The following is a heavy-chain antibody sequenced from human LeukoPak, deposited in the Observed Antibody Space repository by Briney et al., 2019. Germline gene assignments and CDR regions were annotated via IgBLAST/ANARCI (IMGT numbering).Heavy chain of an antibody. CDR1: GGSISSGGYC. CDR3: ARDGIFGVVLDAFDI. V-gene: IGHV4-31*02. D-gene: IGHD3-3*01. CDR2: SYYSGST. J-gene: IGHJ3*02. Sequence: SQTLSLTCTVSGGSISSGGYCWSWIRQHPGKGLEWIGYSYYSGSTNYNPSLKSRVTTSVDTSKKQFSLKLSSVTAADTAVYYCARDGIFGVVLDAFDIWGQGTMVTVSS.